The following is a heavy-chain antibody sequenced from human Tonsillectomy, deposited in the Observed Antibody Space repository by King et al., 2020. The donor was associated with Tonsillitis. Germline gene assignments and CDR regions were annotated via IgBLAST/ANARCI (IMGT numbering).Heavy chain of an antibody. V-gene: IGHV3-66*01. CDR2: IYSGGST. Sequence: VQLVESGGGLVQPGGSLRLSCAASGFTVSSNYMNWVRQAPGKGLEWVSVIYSGGSTYYADSGKGRFTISRDNSKNTVYLQMNSLRAEDTAAYYCARGPGSPYYYGMDVWGQGTTVTVSS. CDR3: ARGPGSPYYYGMDV. CDR1: GFTVSSNY. D-gene: IGHD3-10*01. J-gene: IGHJ6*02.